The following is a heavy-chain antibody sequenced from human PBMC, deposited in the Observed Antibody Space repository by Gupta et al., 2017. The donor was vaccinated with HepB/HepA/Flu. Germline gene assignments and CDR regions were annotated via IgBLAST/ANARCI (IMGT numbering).Heavy chain of an antibody. CDR2: IYYSGST. CDR3: ARSPDYYGSEGVDY. CDR1: GGSISSGGYY. J-gene: IGHJ4*02. Sequence: SQTLFLTCTVSGGSISSGGYYWSWIRQHPGKGLEWIGYIYYSGSTYYNPSLKSRVTISVDTSKNQFSLKLSSVTAADTAVYYCARSPDYYGSEGVDYWGQGTLVTVSS. V-gene: IGHV4-31*03. D-gene: IGHD3-10*01.